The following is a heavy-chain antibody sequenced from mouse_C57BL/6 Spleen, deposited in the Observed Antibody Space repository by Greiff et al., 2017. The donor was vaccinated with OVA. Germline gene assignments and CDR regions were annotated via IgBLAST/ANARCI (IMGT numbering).Heavy chain of an antibody. CDR2: INPSSGYT. CDR3: ALIYYGNSYYCDY. D-gene: IGHD2-1*01. CDR1: GYTFTSYW. Sequence: QVQLQQSGAELAKPGASVKLSCKASGYTFTSYWMHWVKQRPGQGLEWIGYINPSSGYTKYNQKFKDKATLTADKSYSTAYMQLSSLTYEDSAVYYCALIYYGNSYYCDYWGQGTTLTVSS. V-gene: IGHV1-7*01. J-gene: IGHJ2*01.